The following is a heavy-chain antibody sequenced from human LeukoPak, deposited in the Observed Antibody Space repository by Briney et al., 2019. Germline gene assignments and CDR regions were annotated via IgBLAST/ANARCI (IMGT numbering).Heavy chain of an antibody. Sequence: GGSLRLSCAASGFTLSSYAMSWVRQAPGKGLEWVSAISNSGNTYHADSVKGRFTISRDSSKNTLFLQMNRLRPEDAAVYYCAKAPVTTCRGAYCYPFDYWGQGTLVTVSS. D-gene: IGHD2-21*01. J-gene: IGHJ4*02. CDR2: ISNSGNT. V-gene: IGHV3-23*01. CDR1: GFTLSSYA. CDR3: AKAPVTTCRGAYCYPFDY.